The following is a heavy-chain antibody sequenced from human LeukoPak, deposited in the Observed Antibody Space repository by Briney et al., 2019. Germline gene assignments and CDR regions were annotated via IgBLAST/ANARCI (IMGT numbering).Heavy chain of an antibody. CDR3: ARDKAVTTEVTQHFQH. Sequence: SVKVSCKASGGTFSSYAISWVRQAPGQGLEWMGGIIPIFGTANYAQKLQFRVTMTADTSTSTAYMELRSLRSDDTAVYYCARDKAVTTEVTQHFQHWGQGTLVTVSS. J-gene: IGHJ1*01. CDR1: GGTFSSYA. D-gene: IGHD4-23*01. V-gene: IGHV1-69*06. CDR2: IIPIFGTA.